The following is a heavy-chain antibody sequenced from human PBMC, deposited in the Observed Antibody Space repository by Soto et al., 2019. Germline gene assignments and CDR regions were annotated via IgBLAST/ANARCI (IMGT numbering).Heavy chain of an antibody. CDR2: ISGSGGST. D-gene: IGHD4-17*01. J-gene: IGHJ1*01. CDR1: GFTFSSYA. CDR3: AKDTDYGDSEPVGGGFEYFQH. V-gene: IGHV3-23*01. Sequence: GGSLRLSCAASGFTFSSYAMSWVRQAPGKGLEWVSAISGSGGSTYYADSVKGRFTISRDNSKNTLYLQMNSLRAEDTAVYYCAKDTDYGDSEPVGGGFEYFQHWGQGTLVTVSS.